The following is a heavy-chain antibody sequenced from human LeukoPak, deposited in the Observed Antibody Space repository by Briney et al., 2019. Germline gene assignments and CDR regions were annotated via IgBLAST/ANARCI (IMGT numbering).Heavy chain of an antibody. Sequence: SETLSLTCTVSGGYISSGNYFWDWIRQPPGKGLEWIGNIFYTGITYYNPPLSSRVTISIDTSKNQFSLKLTSVTAADTAVYYCARYCGGDCYSDAVNPFQSNFDYWGQGTLVTVSS. CDR2: IFYTGIT. CDR3: ARYCGGDCYSDAVNPFQSNFDY. CDR1: GGYISSGNYF. V-gene: IGHV4-39*01. J-gene: IGHJ4*02. D-gene: IGHD2-21*02.